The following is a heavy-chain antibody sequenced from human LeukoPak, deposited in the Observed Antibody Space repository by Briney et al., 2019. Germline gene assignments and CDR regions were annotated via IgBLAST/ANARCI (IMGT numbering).Heavy chain of an antibody. CDR3: ATERVLSDYKSVFDI. V-gene: IGHV3-7*01. CDR2: IKEDGSEK. CDR1: GLSFSSVW. J-gene: IGHJ3*02. Sequence: GGSLRLSCVASGLSFSSVWMSWVREAPGKGLEWVANIKEDGSEKYYVDSVKGRFTISRDNVKNSLYLQMNSLRAEDTAMYYCATERVLSDYKSVFDIWGQGTKVTVSS. D-gene: IGHD3-10*01.